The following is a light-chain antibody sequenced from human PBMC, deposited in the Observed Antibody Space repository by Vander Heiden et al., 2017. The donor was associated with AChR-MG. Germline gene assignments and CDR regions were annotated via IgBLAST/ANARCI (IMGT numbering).Light chain of an antibody. V-gene: IGLV1-40*01. CDR2: VTD. CDR3: QSYDSSLSGYV. CDR1: STNSGAGYA. J-gene: IGLJ1*01. Sequence: QSVLTQPPSVSGAPGQRVTISCTGSSTNSGAGYAVTRYQQLPGTAPNLLICVTDSRPSGVPDRCSGPKSGPSATLAITGLQAEDEADYHCQSYDSSLSGYVFGTGTKVTVL.